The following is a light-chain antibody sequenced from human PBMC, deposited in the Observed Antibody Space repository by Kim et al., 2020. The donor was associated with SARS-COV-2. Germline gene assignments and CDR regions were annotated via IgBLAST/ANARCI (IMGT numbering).Light chain of an antibody. CDR1: GSDVGGYDY. CDR3: CSYAGTYTWV. Sequence: QSLTLSCTGAGSDVGGYDYVSWYQQNPSKAPKLMIYDVSKRPSGVPDRFSGSKSGNTASLTISGLQAEDEADYYCCSYAGTYTWVFGGGTQLTVL. CDR2: DVS. J-gene: IGLJ3*02. V-gene: IGLV2-11*01.